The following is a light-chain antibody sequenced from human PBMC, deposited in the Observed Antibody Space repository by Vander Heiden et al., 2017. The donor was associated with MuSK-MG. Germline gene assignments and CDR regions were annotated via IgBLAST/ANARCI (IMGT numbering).Light chain of an antibody. V-gene: IGKV4-1*01. CDR2: WAS. CDR3: QQYYSTPPA. CDR1: QSVLYSSNNKNY. Sequence: DIVMTQSPDSLAGSLGERATINCKSSQSVLYSSNNKNYLAWYQQKPGQPPKLLIYWASTRESGVPDRFSGSGSGTDFTLTISSLQAEDVAVSYCQQYYSTPPAFGGGTKVEIK. J-gene: IGKJ4*01.